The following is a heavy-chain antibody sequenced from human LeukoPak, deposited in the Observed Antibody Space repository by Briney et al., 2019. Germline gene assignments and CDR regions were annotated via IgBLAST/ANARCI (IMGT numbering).Heavy chain of an antibody. Sequence: PGGSLRLSCAASGFAFSNYWMHWVRQAPGKGLEWVSYISSSSSTIYYADSVKGRFTISRDNAKNSLYLQMNSLRAEDTAVYYCARLRSVTVSDYWGQGTLVTVSS. CDR3: ARLRSVTVSDY. J-gene: IGHJ4*02. CDR1: GFAFSNYW. CDR2: ISSSSSTI. V-gene: IGHV3-48*04. D-gene: IGHD3-16*01.